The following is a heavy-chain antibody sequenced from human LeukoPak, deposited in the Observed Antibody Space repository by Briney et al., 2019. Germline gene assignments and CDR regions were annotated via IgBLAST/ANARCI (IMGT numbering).Heavy chain of an antibody. V-gene: IGHV3-43*02. CDR3: ARATVVDY. CDR2: ISGDGGSI. J-gene: IGHJ4*02. D-gene: IGHD4-23*01. CDR1: GFTFDDYA. Sequence: GGSLRLSCAASGFTFDDYAMHWVRQAPGKGLEWVSLISGDGGSIYYADSVKGRFTISRDNAKNSLYLQMNSLRAEDTAVYYCARATVVDYWGQGTLVTVSS.